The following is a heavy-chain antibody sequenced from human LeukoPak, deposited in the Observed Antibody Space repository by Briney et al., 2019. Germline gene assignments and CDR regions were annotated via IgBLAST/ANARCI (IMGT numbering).Heavy chain of an antibody. J-gene: IGHJ4*02. CDR3: ARDWRPNSSSPPGIGY. D-gene: IGHD6-6*01. CDR2: IIPIFGTA. CDR1: GGTFSSYA. Sequence: SVKVSCKASGGTFSSYAISWVRQAPGQGLEWMGRIIPIFGTANYAQKFQGRVTITADESTSTAYMELSSLRSEDTAVYYCARDWRPNSSSPPGIGYWGQGTLVTVSS. V-gene: IGHV1-69*13.